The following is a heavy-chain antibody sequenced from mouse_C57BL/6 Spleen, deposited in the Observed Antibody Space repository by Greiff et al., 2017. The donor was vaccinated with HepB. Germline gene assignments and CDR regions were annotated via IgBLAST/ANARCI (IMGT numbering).Heavy chain of an antibody. J-gene: IGHJ1*03. V-gene: IGHV1-64*01. D-gene: IGHD4-1*01. CDR3: AREGALTVSWYFDV. CDR1: GYTFTSYW. Sequence: QVQLQQPGAELVKPGASVKLSCKASGYTFTSYWMHWVKQRPGQGLEWIGMIHPNSGSTNYNEKFKSKATLTVDKSSSTAYMQLSSLTSEDSAVYYCAREGALTVSWYFDVWGTGTTVTVSS. CDR2: IHPNSGST.